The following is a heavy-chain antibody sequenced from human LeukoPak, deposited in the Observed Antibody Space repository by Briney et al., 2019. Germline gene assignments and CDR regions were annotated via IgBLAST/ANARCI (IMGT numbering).Heavy chain of an antibody. CDR3: ARDYYDSSGPRRVQH. CDR1: GFTFSSYN. V-gene: IGHV3-48*02. Sequence: GGSLRLSCAASGFTFSSYNMNWVRQAPGKGLEWVSYISSSSSTIYYADSVRGRFTISRDNAKNSLYLQMNSLRDEDTAVYYCARDYYDSSGPRRVQHWGQGTLVTVSS. J-gene: IGHJ1*01. D-gene: IGHD3-22*01. CDR2: ISSSSSTI.